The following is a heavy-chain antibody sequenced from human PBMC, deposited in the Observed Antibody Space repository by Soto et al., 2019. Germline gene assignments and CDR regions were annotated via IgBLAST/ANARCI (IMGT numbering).Heavy chain of an antibody. Sequence: QVQLVESGGGVVQPGRSLRLSCAASGFTFSSYGMHWVRQAPGKGLEWVAVILYDGSKKYYADSVKGRFTISRDNSKNTLYLKMSSLKAEDTALYYCVKDSSSDWPYYDEMDVWGQGTTVNVSS. J-gene: IGHJ6*02. CDR3: VKDSSSDWPYYDEMDV. CDR1: GFTFSSYG. D-gene: IGHD6-19*01. CDR2: ILYDGSKK. V-gene: IGHV3-30*18.